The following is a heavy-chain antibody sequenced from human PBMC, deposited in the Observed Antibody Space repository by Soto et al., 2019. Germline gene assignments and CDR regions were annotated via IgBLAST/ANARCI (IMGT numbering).Heavy chain of an antibody. V-gene: IGHV1-69*01. CDR2: IIPIFGTA. CDR3: ARAPPCSSNSCYRNYYYYYGMDV. CDR1: GGTFSSYA. Sequence: QVQLVQSGAEVQKPGSSVKVSCKASGGTFSSYAISWVRQAPGHGLEWMGGIIPIFGTANYAQKFQGRVTITADESTSTAYMELSSLRSEETAVYYCARAPPCSSNSCYRNYYYYYGMDVWGQGTTGTVSS. J-gene: IGHJ6*02. D-gene: IGHD2-2*01.